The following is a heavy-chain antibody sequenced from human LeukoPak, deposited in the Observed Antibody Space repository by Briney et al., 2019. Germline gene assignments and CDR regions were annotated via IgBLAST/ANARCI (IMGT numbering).Heavy chain of an antibody. J-gene: IGHJ5*02. D-gene: IGHD3-22*01. Sequence: GGSLRLSCAASGFTFSSYAMNWVRQAPGKGLEWVSSISGSGSRTYYGDSVKGRFTVSRDNSNNTLFLHMNSLGAEDTAVYYCAKAPMIVVTSNWFDPWGQGTLVTVSS. CDR3: AKAPMIVVTSNWFDP. V-gene: IGHV3-23*01. CDR1: GFTFSSYA. CDR2: ISGSGSRT.